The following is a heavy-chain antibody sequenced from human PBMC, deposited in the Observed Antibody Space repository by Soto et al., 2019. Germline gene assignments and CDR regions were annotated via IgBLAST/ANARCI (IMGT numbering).Heavy chain of an antibody. V-gene: IGHV4-59*01. CDR1: GGSISSYY. CDR2: IYYSGST. CDR3: ANWNTVTKDRCDAFDI. D-gene: IGHD2-15*01. J-gene: IGHJ3*02. Sequence: QVQLQESGPGLVKPSETLSLTCTVSGGSISSYYWSWIRQPPGKGLEWIGYIYYSGSTNYNPSLKRRVTQSVHPSNNHFSLNLSSVTAADTAVYYCANWNTVTKDRCDAFDIWGQGTMVTVSS.